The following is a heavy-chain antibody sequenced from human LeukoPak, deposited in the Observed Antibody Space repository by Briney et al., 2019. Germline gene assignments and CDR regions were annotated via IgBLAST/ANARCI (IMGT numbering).Heavy chain of an antibody. Sequence: SETLSLTCSVSGGSISSYYWSWIRQPPGKGLEWIGYISYSGYTNYNPSLKSRVTISVDTSKNQFSVKLSSVTAADTAVYYCARDLSSGWYRYFDYWGQGTLVTVSS. J-gene: IGHJ4*02. CDR1: GGSISSYY. V-gene: IGHV4-59*01. CDR2: ISYSGYT. CDR3: ARDLSSGWYRYFDY. D-gene: IGHD6-19*01.